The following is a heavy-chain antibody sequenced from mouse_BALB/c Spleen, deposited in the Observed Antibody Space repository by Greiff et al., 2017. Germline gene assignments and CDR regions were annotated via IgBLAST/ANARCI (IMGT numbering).Heavy chain of an antibody. CDR2: ISSGSSTI. Sequence: VQLKESGGGLVQPGGSRKLSCAASGFTFSSFGMHWVRQAPEKGLEWVAYISSGSSTIYYADTVKGRFTISRDNPKNTLFLQMTSLRSEDTAMYYCARDYGSSYDAMDYWGQGTSVTVSS. CDR3: ARDYGSSYDAMDY. V-gene: IGHV5-17*02. D-gene: IGHD1-1*01. J-gene: IGHJ4*01. CDR1: GFTFSSFG.